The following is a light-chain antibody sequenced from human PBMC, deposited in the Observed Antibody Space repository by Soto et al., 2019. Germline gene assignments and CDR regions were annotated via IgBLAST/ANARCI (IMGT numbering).Light chain of an antibody. CDR1: PAIASF. Sequence: GDRVTITCRASPAIASFLAWYQQKPGTAPKLLIYGASSLQSGVPSRFSGSGSGTDFTLTISRLEPEDFAVYYCQQYGSSPGLFTFGPGTKVDIK. V-gene: IGKV1-9*01. CDR2: GAS. J-gene: IGKJ3*01. CDR3: QQYGSSPGLFT.